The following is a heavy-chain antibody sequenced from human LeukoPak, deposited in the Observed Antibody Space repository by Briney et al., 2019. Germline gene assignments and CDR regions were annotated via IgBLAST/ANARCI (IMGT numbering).Heavy chain of an antibody. CDR1: GGSFSGYY. CDR3: ARGRMGGGLAEDY. V-gene: IGHV4-34*01. CDR2: INHSGST. J-gene: IGHJ4*02. D-gene: IGHD3-16*01. Sequence: SETLSLTCAVYGGSFSGYYWSWIRQPPGKGLEWIGEINHSGSTNYSPSLKSRVTISVDTSKNQFSLKLSPVTAADTAVYYCARGRMGGGLAEDYWGQGTLVTVSS.